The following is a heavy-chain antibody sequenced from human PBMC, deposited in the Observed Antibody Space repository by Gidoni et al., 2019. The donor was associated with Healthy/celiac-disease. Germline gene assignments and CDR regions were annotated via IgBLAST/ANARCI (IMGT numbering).Heavy chain of an antibody. CDR3: AVLRFLEWLFNYYYGMDV. V-gene: IGHV3-49*03. Sequence: EVQLVESGGGLVQPGRSLRLSCTASGFTFGDYAMSWFRQAPGKGLEWVGFIRSKAYGGTTEYAASVKGRFTISRDDSKSIAYLQMNSLKTEDTAVYYCAVLRFLEWLFNYYYGMDVWGQGTTVTASS. CDR1: GFTFGDYA. J-gene: IGHJ6*02. D-gene: IGHD3-3*01. CDR2: IRSKAYGGTT.